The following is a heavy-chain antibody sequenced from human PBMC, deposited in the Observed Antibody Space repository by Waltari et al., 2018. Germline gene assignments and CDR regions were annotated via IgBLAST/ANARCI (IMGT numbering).Heavy chain of an antibody. V-gene: IGHV3-23*04. J-gene: IGHJ4*02. Sequence: EVQLVESGGGLVQPGGSLRLSCAASGFTFSSYAMSWVRQAPGKGLEWVSAISGSGGSTYYADSVKGRFTISRDNSKNTLYLQMNSLRAEDTAVYYCAKDRPHPWLTFYYFDYWGQGTLVTVSS. CDR3: AKDRPHPWLTFYYFDY. CDR1: GFTFSSYA. D-gene: IGHD6-19*01. CDR2: ISGSGGST.